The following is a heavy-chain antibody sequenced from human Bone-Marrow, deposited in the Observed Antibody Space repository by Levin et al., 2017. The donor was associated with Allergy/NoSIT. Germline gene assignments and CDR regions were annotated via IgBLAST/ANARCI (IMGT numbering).Heavy chain of an antibody. CDR1: GFSLSTSGMC. Sequence: GSGPTLVKPPQTLTLTCTFSGFSLSTSGMCVSWIRQPPGKALEWLARIDWDDDKYYSTSLKTRLTISKDTSKNQVVLTMTNMDPVDTATYYCARTAQDLRLAAFDIWGQGTMVTVSS. CDR3: ARTAQDLRLAAFDI. CDR2: IDWDDDK. J-gene: IGHJ3*02. D-gene: IGHD5-12*01. V-gene: IGHV2-70*11.